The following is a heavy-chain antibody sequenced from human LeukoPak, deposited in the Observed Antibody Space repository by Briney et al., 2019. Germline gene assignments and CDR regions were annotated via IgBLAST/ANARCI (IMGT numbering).Heavy chain of an antibody. D-gene: IGHD3-10*01. CDR3: ARHRITMVRGDPFDY. Sequence: SETLSLTCTVSGDSISSSSYYWGWIRQPPGKGLEWIGSIYYSGSTYYNPSLKSRVTISVDTSKNQFSLKLSSVTAADTAVYYCARHRITMVRGDPFDYWGQGTLVTVSS. J-gene: IGHJ4*02. CDR2: IYYSGST. V-gene: IGHV4-39*01. CDR1: GDSISSSSYY.